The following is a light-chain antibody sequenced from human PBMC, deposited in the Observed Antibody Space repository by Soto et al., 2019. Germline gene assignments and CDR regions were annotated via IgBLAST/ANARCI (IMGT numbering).Light chain of an antibody. Sequence: EIVLTQSPATLSLSPGEGATLSCKASQTVSNFLAWYQQILSQAPRLLIYDASSRATDIPARFRGSGSGTDFTLTISSLEPEYFAVYFCQQHTNWPWTFGQGTKVEIK. CDR1: QTVSNF. V-gene: IGKV3-11*01. J-gene: IGKJ1*01. CDR3: QQHTNWPWT. CDR2: DAS.